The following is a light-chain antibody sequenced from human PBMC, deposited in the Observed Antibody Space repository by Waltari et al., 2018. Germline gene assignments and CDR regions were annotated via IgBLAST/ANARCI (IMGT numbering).Light chain of an antibody. CDR3: CSYTGTYTHWV. Sequence: QSALTQPRPVSGSPGQSVTISCTGTSNDVGAYNYVSWHQQHPGKAPKLMIYDVSKRPSGVPDRFSASKSGNTASLSISGLQAEDEADYYCCSYTGTYTHWVFGGGTKLTVL. CDR2: DVS. CDR1: SNDVGAYNY. V-gene: IGLV2-11*01. J-gene: IGLJ3*02.